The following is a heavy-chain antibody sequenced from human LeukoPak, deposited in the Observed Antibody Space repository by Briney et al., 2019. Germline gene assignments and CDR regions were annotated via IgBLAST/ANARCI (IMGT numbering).Heavy chain of an antibody. CDR3: VKASSGWFSLVDY. J-gene: IGHJ4*02. V-gene: IGHV3-74*01. CDR2: IYGDGSFT. Sequence: PGGSLRLSCAASGFTFSNFWMHWVRQAPGKGLVWVALIYGDGSFTRYADSVKGRFTISRDNSKNTLYPQMNSLRAEDTAVYYCVKASSGWFSLVDYWGQGTLVTVSS. D-gene: IGHD6-19*01. CDR1: GFTFSNFW.